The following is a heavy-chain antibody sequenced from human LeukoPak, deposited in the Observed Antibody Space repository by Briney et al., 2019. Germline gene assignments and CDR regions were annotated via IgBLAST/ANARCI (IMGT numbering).Heavy chain of an antibody. J-gene: IGHJ5*02. CDR1: GYTFTGYY. V-gene: IGHV1-2*06. CDR2: INPNTGGT. Sequence: ASVKVSCKASGYTFTGYYMNWVRQAPGQGLEWLGRINPNTGGTNFAQRFQGRVAMTRDTSITTAYMELSRLRSDDTAVYYCARVHHKYNWFDPWGQGTLVTVSS. D-gene: IGHD1-14*01. CDR3: ARVHHKYNWFDP.